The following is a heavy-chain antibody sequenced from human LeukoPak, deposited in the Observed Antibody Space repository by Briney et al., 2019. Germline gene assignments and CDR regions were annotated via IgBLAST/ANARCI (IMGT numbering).Heavy chain of an antibody. CDR3: AKDYKQQLALYYFDY. V-gene: IGHV3-23*01. Sequence: PGGSLRLSCAASGFTFSNAWMSWVRQAPGKGLEWVSAISGSGGSTYYADSVKGRFTISRDNSKNTLYLQMNSLRAEDTAVYYCAKDYKQQLALYYFDYWGQGTLVTVSS. CDR2: ISGSGGST. D-gene: IGHD6-13*01. J-gene: IGHJ4*02. CDR1: GFTFSNAW.